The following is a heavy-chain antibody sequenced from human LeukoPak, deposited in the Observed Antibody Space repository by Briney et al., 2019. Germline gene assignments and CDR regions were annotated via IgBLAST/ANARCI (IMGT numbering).Heavy chain of an antibody. V-gene: IGHV4-59*01. D-gene: IGHD2-21*02. Sequence: SETLSLTCTVSDGSITNYDWSWVRQPPGKGLEFIGHVHYSGTTNYNPSLRSRVTISVETSQRQFSLKLRSVTTTDTAVYYCARDRRFPDSFDVWGQGTVVTVSS. CDR2: VHYSGTT. CDR3: ARDRRFPDSFDV. J-gene: IGHJ3*01. CDR1: DGSITNYD.